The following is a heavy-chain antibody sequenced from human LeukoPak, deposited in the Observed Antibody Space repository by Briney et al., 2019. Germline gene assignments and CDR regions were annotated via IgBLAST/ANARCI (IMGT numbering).Heavy chain of an antibody. V-gene: IGHV3-21*01. CDR2: ISDSGNT. CDR1: GFTLSSYA. Sequence: GGSLRLSCAASGFTLSSYAMSWVRQAPGKGLEWVSAISDSGNTYHADSVKGRFTISRDNAKNSLYLQMNSLRVEDTALYYCARRAPSHDFDDWGQGTLVTVSS. J-gene: IGHJ4*02. CDR3: ARRAPSHDFDD.